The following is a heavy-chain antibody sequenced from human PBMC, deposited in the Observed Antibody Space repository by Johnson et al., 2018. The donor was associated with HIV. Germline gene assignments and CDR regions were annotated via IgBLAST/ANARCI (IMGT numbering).Heavy chain of an antibody. CDR1: GFTFSSYA. Sequence: QVQLVESGGGVVQPGRSLRLSCAASGFTFSSYAVHWVHQAPGKGLEWVAVISYDGSNKYYADSVKGRFTISRDNSKNTLYLQMNSLRVDDTAVYYCVKENHFYDSSGDPSDAFDMWGQGTRVTVSS. CDR2: ISYDGSNK. V-gene: IGHV3-30-3*01. J-gene: IGHJ3*02. D-gene: IGHD3-22*01. CDR3: VKENHFYDSSGDPSDAFDM.